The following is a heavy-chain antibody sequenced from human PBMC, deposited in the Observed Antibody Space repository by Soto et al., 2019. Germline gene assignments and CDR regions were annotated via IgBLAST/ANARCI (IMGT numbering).Heavy chain of an antibody. CDR2: ISYDGSNK. J-gene: IGHJ4*02. V-gene: IGHV3-30-3*01. Sequence: QVQLVESGGGVVQPGRSLRLSCAASGFTFSSYAMHWVRQAPGKGLVWVAVISYDGSNKYYADSVKGRFTISRDNSKNTLYLQMNSLRAEDTAVYYCARDPDYYDSSGYYYTGAFDYWGQGTLVTVSS. CDR1: GFTFSSYA. CDR3: ARDPDYYDSSGYYYTGAFDY. D-gene: IGHD3-22*01.